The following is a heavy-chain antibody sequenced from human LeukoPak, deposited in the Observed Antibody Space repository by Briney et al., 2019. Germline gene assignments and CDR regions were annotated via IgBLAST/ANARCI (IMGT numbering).Heavy chain of an antibody. Sequence: PSETLSLTCTVSGGSISTSNYYWGWIRQPPGKGLEWIGNIFYSGSTYYSPSLKSRVTISLDTSRNQFSLKLNSVTAADTAVYYCARESSDYWGQGTLVTVSS. J-gene: IGHJ4*02. D-gene: IGHD3-16*02. CDR2: IFYSGST. V-gene: IGHV4-39*07. CDR1: GGSISTSNYY. CDR3: ARESSDY.